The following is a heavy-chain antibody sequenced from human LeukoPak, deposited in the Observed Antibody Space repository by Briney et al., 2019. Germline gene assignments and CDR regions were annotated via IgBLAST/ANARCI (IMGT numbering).Heavy chain of an antibody. D-gene: IGHD2-2*01. V-gene: IGHV3-74*01. CDR3: ARDGGWDCSSTSCYQTDY. CDR1: GFTFSSYW. J-gene: IGHJ4*02. Sequence: GGSLRLSCAASGFTFSSYWMHWVRQAPGKGLVWVSRINSDGSSTSYADSVKGRFTISRDNAKNTLYLQMNSLRAEDTAVYYCARDGGWDCSSTSCYQTDYWGQGTLVTVSS. CDR2: INSDGSST.